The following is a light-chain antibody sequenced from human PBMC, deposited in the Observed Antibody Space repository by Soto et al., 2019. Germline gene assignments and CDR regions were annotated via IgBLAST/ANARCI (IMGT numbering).Light chain of an antibody. J-gene: IGKJ1*01. CDR3: QQYNLWPQT. Sequence: EIVMTQSPATLSVSPGQRATLSCRASESVGRNLAWYQQKPGQAPRLLIYGASTRATGCPARFSGSGSATEFTLTISSLQSEDFAVYYCQQYNLWPQTFGQGTKVEIK. CDR1: ESVGRN. V-gene: IGKV3-15*01. CDR2: GAS.